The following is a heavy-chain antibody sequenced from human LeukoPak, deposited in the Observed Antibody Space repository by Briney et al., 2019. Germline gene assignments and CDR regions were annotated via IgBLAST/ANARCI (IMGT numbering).Heavy chain of an antibody. D-gene: IGHD2-2*01. V-gene: IGHV4-34*01. CDR3: ARGRAAIGY. J-gene: IGHJ4*02. CDR2: INHSGST. Sequence: SETLSLTCADYGGSFSGYYWSWIRQPPGKGLEWIGEINHSGSTNYNPSLKSRVTISVDTSKNQFSLKLSSVTAADAAVYYCARGRAAIGYWGQGTLVTVSS. CDR1: GGSFSGYY.